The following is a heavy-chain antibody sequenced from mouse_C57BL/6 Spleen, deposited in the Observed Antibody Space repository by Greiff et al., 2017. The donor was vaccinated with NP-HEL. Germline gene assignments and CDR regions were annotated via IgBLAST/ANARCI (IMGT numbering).Heavy chain of an antibody. D-gene: IGHD1-1*01. J-gene: IGHJ1*03. Sequence: EVKLQESGGGLVQPKGSLKLSCAASGFSFNTYAMNWVRQAPGKGLEWVARIRSKSNNYATYYADSVKDRFTISRDDSESMLYLQMNNLKTEDTAMYYCVRRETYYGSSYMGYFDVWGTGTTVTVSS. V-gene: IGHV10-1*01. CDR1: GFSFNTYA. CDR2: IRSKSNNYAT. CDR3: VRRETYYGSSYMGYFDV.